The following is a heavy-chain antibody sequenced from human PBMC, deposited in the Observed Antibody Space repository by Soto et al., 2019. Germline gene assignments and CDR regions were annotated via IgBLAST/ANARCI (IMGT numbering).Heavy chain of an antibody. V-gene: IGHV1-69*13. CDR3: ARDFNSEKSLYFDY. D-gene: IGHD5-18*01. CDR2: IIPIFGTA. J-gene: IGHJ4*02. Sequence: SVKVSCKASGGTFSSYAISWVRQAPGQGLEWMGGIIPIFGTANYAQKFQGRVTITADESTSTAYMELSSLRSEDTAVYYCARDFNSEKSLYFDYWGQGTLVTVSS. CDR1: GGTFSSYA.